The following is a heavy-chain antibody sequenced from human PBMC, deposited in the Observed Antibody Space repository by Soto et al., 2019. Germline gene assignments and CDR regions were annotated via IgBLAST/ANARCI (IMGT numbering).Heavy chain of an antibody. Sequence: ASVKVSCKASGYTFTSYYMHWVRQAPGQGLEWMGIINPSGGSTSYAQKFQGRVTMTRDTSTSTVYMELSSLRSEDTAVYYCARDHHGGYSSSSLPYYYYGMDVWGQGTTVTV. J-gene: IGHJ6*02. CDR1: GYTFTSYY. CDR3: ARDHHGGYSSSSLPYYYYGMDV. V-gene: IGHV1-46*01. CDR2: INPSGGST. D-gene: IGHD6-6*01.